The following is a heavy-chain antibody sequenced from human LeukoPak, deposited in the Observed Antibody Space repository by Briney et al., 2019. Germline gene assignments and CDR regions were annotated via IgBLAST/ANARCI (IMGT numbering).Heavy chain of an antibody. Sequence: PGGSLRLSCAASGFTFSNYAMSWVRQAPGKGLEWVAVISYDGSNKYYADSVKGRFTISRDNSKNTLYLQMNSLRAEDTAVYYCAKDHGGIAIWGQGTMVTVSS. V-gene: IGHV3-30*18. CDR1: GFTFSNYA. J-gene: IGHJ3*02. CDR3: AKDHGGIAI. D-gene: IGHD6-13*01. CDR2: ISYDGSNK.